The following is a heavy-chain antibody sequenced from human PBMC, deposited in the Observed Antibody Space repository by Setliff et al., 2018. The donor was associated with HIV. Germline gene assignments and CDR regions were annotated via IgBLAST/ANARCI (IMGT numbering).Heavy chain of an antibody. V-gene: IGHV4-4*07. D-gene: IGHD6-13*01. CDR1: GVSIPTNY. Sequence: SETLSLTCNISGVSIPTNYWNWIRQPAGKGLEWIGRIYTTGGTNYNPALKSRVTMSIDTSKNQISLKLNSVTAADTATYYCARSNPGITAGLLAYWGQGTLVTVS. CDR3: ARSNPGITAGLLAY. J-gene: IGHJ4*02. CDR2: IYTTGGT.